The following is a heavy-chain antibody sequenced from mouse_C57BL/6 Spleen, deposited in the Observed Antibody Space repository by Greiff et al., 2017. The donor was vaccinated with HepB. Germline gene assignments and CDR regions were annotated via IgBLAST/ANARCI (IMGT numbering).Heavy chain of an antibody. J-gene: IGHJ4*01. D-gene: IGHD6-1*01. CDR3: ARRSLSAMDY. Sequence: EVQVVESGGGLVKPGGPLKLSCAASGFTFSDYGMHWVRQAPEKGLEWVAYISSGSSTIYYADTVKGRFTISRDNAKNTLFLQMTSLRSEDTAMYYCARRSLSAMDYWGQGTSVTVSS. V-gene: IGHV5-17*01. CDR2: ISSGSSTI. CDR1: GFTFSDYG.